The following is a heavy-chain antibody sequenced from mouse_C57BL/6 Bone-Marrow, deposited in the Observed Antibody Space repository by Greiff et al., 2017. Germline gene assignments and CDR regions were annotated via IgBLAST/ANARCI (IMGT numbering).Heavy chain of an antibody. V-gene: IGHV5-6*01. CDR2: ISSGGSYT. CDR1: GFTFTSYG. J-gene: IGHJ2*01. D-gene: IGHD1-3*01. CDR3: ARLKGYFDY. Sequence: DVHLLESGADLVKPGASLKLSCAASGFTFTSYGMSWVRQTPDKRLEWVATISSGGSYTHYPDSVKGRFTISRDNAKNTLYLQMSRLKSEDTAVYDCARLKGYFDYWGQGTTLTVSS.